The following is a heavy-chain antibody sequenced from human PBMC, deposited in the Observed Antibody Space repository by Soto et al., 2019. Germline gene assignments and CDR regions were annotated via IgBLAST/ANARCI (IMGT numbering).Heavy chain of an antibody. Sequence: GGSLRLSCAASGFTFSSYGMHWVRQAPGKGLEWVAVISYDGSNKYYADSVKGRFTISRDNSKNTLYLQMNSLRAEDTAVYYCAKRXEDCSRTSCYYYYGMDVWGQGTTVTVSS. D-gene: IGHD2-2*01. CDR2: ISYDGSNK. CDR1: GFTFSSYG. V-gene: IGHV3-30*18. J-gene: IGHJ6*02. CDR3: AKRXEDCSRTSCYYYYGMDV.